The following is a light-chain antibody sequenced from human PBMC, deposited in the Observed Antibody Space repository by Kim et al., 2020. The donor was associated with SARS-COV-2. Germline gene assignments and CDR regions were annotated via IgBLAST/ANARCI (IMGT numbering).Light chain of an antibody. CDR1: SSDVGGYDY. V-gene: IGLV2-14*04. CDR3: NSYTSGTPLYV. CDR2: DVT. J-gene: IGLJ1*01. Sequence: QSITISCTGTSSDVGGYDYVYWYRQHPGTAPKLIIYDVTHRPSGVSDRFSGSKSGNTASLTISGLQAEDEADYYCNSYTSGTPLYVFGSGTKVTVL.